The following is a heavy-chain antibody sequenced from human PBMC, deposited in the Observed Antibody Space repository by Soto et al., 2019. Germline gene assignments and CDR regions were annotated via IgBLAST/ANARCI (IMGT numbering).Heavy chain of an antibody. D-gene: IGHD6-13*01. J-gene: IGHJ5*02. CDR1: GYTFTSYA. V-gene: IGHV1-18*01. CDR2: ISTYNGNT. Sequence: QVQLVQSGAEVEKPGASVKVSCKASGYTFTSYAIGWVRQAPGQGLEWMGRISTYNGNTNYAQKLQGRVTLTTDTSTSTAYMELRSLRSDDTAVYYCARDAGTDWFDPWGQGTLVTVSS. CDR3: ARDAGTDWFDP.